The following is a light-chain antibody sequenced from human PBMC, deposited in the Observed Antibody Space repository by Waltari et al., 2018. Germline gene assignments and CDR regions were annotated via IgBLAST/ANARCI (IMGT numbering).Light chain of an antibody. CDR1: SAAESS. CDR2: YNK. Sequence: TQPPSVSVAPGETARIPCEGSSAAESSFHWYQQKPGRAPIMVMSYNKARPSGIPERLSGSKSGNTATLTINNVEAGDEGDYYCQVWSSDSGVVFGGGTKLTVL. V-gene: IGLV3-21*04. CDR3: QVWSSDSGVV. J-gene: IGLJ3*02.